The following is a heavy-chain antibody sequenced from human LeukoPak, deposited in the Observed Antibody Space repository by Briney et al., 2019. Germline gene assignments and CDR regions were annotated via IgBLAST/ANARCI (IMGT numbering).Heavy chain of an antibody. CDR1: VGTFSSYA. J-gene: IGHJ5*02. CDR2: IITIFCTA. Sequence: GASVKVSCKASVGTFSSYAISWVRQAPGQGIEWMGGIITIFCTAKYAQKFQGRVTITADESTSTAYMELSRLRSEDTAVYYCARGRWYSSSWYSEELDWFDPWGQGTLVTVSS. D-gene: IGHD6-13*01. V-gene: IGHV1-69*13. CDR3: ARGRWYSSSWYSEELDWFDP.